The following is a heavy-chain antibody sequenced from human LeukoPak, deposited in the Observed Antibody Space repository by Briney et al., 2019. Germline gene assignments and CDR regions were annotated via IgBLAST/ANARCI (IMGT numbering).Heavy chain of an antibody. V-gene: IGHV3-30*18. Sequence: GGSLRLSCAASGFTSSSYGMHWVRQAPGKGLEWVAVISYDGSNKYYADSVKGRFTISRDNSKNTLYLQMNSLRAEDTAVYYCAKDSGSYSGPDYWGQGTLVTVSS. CDR2: ISYDGSNK. J-gene: IGHJ4*02. CDR3: AKDSGSYSGPDY. CDR1: GFTSSSYG. D-gene: IGHD1-26*01.